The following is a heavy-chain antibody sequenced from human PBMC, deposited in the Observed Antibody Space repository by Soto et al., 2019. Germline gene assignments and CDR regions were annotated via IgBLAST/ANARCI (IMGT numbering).Heavy chain of an antibody. Sequence: EVQLVESGGGLVQPGGSLRLSCAASGFTFSSYSMNWVRQAPGKGLEWVSYISSSSSTIYYADSVKGRFTISRDNAKNSLDLQMNSLRDEDTAVYYCARDARRYYDFWSGYSWFDPWGQGTLVTVSS. D-gene: IGHD3-3*01. J-gene: IGHJ5*02. CDR3: ARDARRYYDFWSGYSWFDP. V-gene: IGHV3-48*02. CDR1: GFTFSSYS. CDR2: ISSSSSTI.